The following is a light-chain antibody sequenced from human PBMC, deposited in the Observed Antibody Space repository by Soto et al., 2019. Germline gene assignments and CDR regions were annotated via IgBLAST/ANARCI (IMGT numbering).Light chain of an antibody. V-gene: IGLV7-43*01. J-gene: IGLJ3*02. CDR3: LVFYDNTWV. CDR2: STS. CDR1: TGAVTSGYY. Sequence: QAVVTQEPSLTVSPGGSVTLTCSSSTGAVTSGYYPNWFQQKPGQAPRVLIYSTSNKHSWTPARFSGSLLGGKAALTLSGVQPEDEAEYYCLVFYDNTWVFGGGTKLTVL.